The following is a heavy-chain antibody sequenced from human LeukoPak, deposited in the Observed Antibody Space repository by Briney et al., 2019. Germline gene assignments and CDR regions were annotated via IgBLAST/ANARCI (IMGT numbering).Heavy chain of an antibody. V-gene: IGHV3-23*01. J-gene: IGHJ4*02. CDR2: MTGGGDST. CDR3: AKGSTNARPYYFDY. CDR1: GFTFRTYW. Sequence: GGSLRLSCTASGFTFRTYWMSWVRQAPGKGLEWVSAMTGGGDSTYYADSVKGRFAISRDTSKNTVYLQMNSLRADDTAIYYCAKGSTNARPYYFDYWGQGTLVTVSS. D-gene: IGHD2-8*01.